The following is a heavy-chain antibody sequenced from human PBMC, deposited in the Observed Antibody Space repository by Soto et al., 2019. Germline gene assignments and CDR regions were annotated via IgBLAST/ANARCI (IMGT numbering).Heavy chain of an antibody. Sequence: EVQLLESGGGLVQPGGSLRLSCAASGFTFSSYAMSWVRQAPGKGLEWVSTISGSGGSTYYADSVKGRFTISRDNSKNTMYLQMTSLRAEDTAVYYCSKDNYYCSGSYYLLFDYWGQGTLVTVSS. CDR2: ISGSGGST. CDR3: SKDNYYCSGSYYLLFDY. CDR1: GFTFSSYA. D-gene: IGHD3-10*01. V-gene: IGHV3-23*01. J-gene: IGHJ4*02.